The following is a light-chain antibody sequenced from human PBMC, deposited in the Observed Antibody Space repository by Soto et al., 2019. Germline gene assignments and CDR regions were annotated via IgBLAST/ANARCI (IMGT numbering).Light chain of an antibody. Sequence: DIHLTQSPSLLSASVGARVPITCRASQDIAIYLAWYQQNPGEAPKLLIYAASTLYGGVPSRFSGSGSGTDFALTISCLQSEDFATYYCQQSYRTPPITFGQGTRLEIK. V-gene: IGKV1-9*01. CDR3: QQSYRTPPIT. CDR1: QDIAIY. CDR2: AAS. J-gene: IGKJ5*01.